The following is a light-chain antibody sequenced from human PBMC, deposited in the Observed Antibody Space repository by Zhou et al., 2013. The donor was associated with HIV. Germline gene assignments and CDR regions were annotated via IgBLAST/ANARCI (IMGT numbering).Light chain of an antibody. V-gene: IGKV1-5*01. CDR2: AAS. CDR3: QQYYSYPPFT. Sequence: DIQMTQSPSTLSASVGDRITIACRASQNIGDWLAWYQQKPGKAPKLLIYAASTLQSGVPSRFSGSGSGTDFTLTISCLQSEDFATYYCQQYYSYPPFTFGPGTKVDIK. CDR1: QNIGDW. J-gene: IGKJ3*01.